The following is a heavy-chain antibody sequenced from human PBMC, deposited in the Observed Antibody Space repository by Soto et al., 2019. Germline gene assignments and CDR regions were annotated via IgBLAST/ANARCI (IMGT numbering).Heavy chain of an antibody. V-gene: IGHV4-34*01. J-gene: IGHJ4*02. D-gene: IGHD3-10*01. CDR3: HSWFGEYPFDY. CDR2: INHSGNT. Sequence: SETLSLTCAVYSGSLSGYYWSWIRQPPGKGLEWIGEINHSGNTKYNPSLKSRVTISVDTSRRQFSLKLSSVTAADTAVYYCHSWFGEYPFDYWGQGTLVTVSS. CDR1: SGSLSGYY.